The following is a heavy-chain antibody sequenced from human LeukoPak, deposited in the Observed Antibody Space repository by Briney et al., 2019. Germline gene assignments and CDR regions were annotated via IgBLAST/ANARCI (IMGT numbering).Heavy chain of an antibody. J-gene: IGHJ4*02. CDR3: ARGLKQWLVPLDFDY. Sequence: PSETLSLTCAVYGGSFSGYYWSWIRQPPGKGLEWIGEINHSGSTNYNPSLKSRVTISVDTSKNQFSLKLSSVTAVDTAVYYCARGLKQWLVPLDFDYWGQGTLVTVSS. CDR2: INHSGST. CDR1: GGSFSGYY. D-gene: IGHD6-19*01. V-gene: IGHV4-34*01.